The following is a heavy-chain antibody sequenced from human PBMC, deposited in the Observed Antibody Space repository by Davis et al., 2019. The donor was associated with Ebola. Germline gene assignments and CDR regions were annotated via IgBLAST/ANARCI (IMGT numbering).Heavy chain of an antibody. D-gene: IGHD1-14*01. CDR1: GGTFGSYA. J-gene: IGHJ6*02. V-gene: IGHV1-69*13. Sequence: SVKVSCKASGGTFGSYAISWVRQAPGQGLEWMGGIIPIFGTADYAQKFQGRVTITANESTSTAYMELSSLRSEDTAVYYCARFRGNPGYYYYGMDVWGQGTTVTVSS. CDR2: IIPIFGTA. CDR3: ARFRGNPGYYYYGMDV.